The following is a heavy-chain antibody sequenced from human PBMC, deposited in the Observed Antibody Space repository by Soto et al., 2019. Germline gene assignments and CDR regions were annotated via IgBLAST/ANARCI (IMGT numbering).Heavy chain of an antibody. CDR2: IYYSGSS. D-gene: IGHD6-6*01. Sequence: SETLSLTCSVSGDSISSSGYYWSWIRQRPGKGLEWIGNIYYSGSSYNNPSLKSRVTISVNTSKNQFSLNLRSVTAADTAVYYCARDRLVMDYYYYYGMDVWGQGTTVTVSS. CDR1: GDSISSSGYY. CDR3: ARDRLVMDYYYYYGMDV. J-gene: IGHJ6*02. V-gene: IGHV4-31*03.